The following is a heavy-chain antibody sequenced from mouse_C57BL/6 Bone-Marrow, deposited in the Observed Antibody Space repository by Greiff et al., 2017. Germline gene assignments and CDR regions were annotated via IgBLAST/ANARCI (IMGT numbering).Heavy chain of an antibody. CDR2: IYPRDGST. D-gene: IGHD1-3*01. CDR3: AREDDNSKWYFDV. Sequence: QVQLQQSGPELVKPGASVKLSCKASGYTFTSYGIHWVKQRPGQGLAWIGWIYPRDGSTKYNEKCKGKATLTVDTSSSTAYMELNSLTSEDSAVYYCAREDDNSKWYFDVGGRGTTATVTS. CDR1: GYTFTSYG. V-gene: IGHV1-85*01. J-gene: IGHJ1*03.